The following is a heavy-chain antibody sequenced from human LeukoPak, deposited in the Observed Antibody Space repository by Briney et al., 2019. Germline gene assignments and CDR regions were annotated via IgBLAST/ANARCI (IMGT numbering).Heavy chain of an antibody. Sequence: PGGSLRLSCAASGFTFSNYAMSWVRQAPGKGLEWVANIKKDGSEKYYVDSVKGRFTISRDNAKNSLYLQMNSLRAEETAVYYCARGKSYGWDAFDIWGQGTMVTVSS. CDR3: ARGKSYGWDAFDI. CDR1: GFTFSNYA. D-gene: IGHD5-18*01. V-gene: IGHV3-7*01. CDR2: IKKDGSEK. J-gene: IGHJ3*02.